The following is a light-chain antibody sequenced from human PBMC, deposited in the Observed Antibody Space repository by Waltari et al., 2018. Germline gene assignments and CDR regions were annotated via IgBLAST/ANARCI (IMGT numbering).Light chain of an antibody. CDR3: QQYNTWLRT. Sequence: EIAMTQSPATLSVSPGERATLSCRASQSVSNNLVWYQQKPGQAPRLLIYDASTRATEIPARFSGSGSGTEFTLTISSLQSEDSAVYYCQQYNTWLRTFGQGTKVEI. J-gene: IGKJ1*01. CDR1: QSVSNN. V-gene: IGKV3-15*01. CDR2: DAS.